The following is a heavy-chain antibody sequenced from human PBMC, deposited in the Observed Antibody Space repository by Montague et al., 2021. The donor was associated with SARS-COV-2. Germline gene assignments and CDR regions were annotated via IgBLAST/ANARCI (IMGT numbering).Heavy chain of an antibody. Sequence: SLRLSCAASGFTFSSYSINWVRQAPGKGLEWVSSISKISDYIYYADSXXGRFTISRDNAKNSLYLQMNSLRAEDTAVYYCARSSRDSGAWYGMDVWGQGTTVTVSS. V-gene: IGHV3-21*01. D-gene: IGHD3-10*01. J-gene: IGHJ6*02. CDR2: ISKISDYI. CDR3: ARSSRDSGAWYGMDV. CDR1: GFTFSSYS.